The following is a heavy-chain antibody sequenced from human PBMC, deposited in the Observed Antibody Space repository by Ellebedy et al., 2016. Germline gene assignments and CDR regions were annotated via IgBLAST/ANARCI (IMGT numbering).Heavy chain of an antibody. J-gene: IGHJ6*02. CDR2: APDDGRDQ. Sequence: GESLKISXAASGFFFRTYSMSWVRQAPGKGLEWVALAPDDGRDQFYADSVKGRFTISRDNFKRTFYLQMSSLRLEDTAVYSCARVRSPDYSTNYDLDVWGQGTTVTVAS. V-gene: IGHV3-30*04. CDR1: GFFFRTYS. CDR3: ARVRSPDYSTNYDLDV. D-gene: IGHD3-22*01.